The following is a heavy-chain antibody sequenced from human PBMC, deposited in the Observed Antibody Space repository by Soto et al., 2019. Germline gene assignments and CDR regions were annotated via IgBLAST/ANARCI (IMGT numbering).Heavy chain of an antibody. V-gene: IGHV1-2*02. Sequence: ASVKVSFKASGYTFTGYYMHWLRQAPGQGLEWMGWINPNSGGTNYAQKFQGRVTMTRDTSISTAYMELSRLRSDDTAVYYCATLGYCSSTSCYHLNWFDPWGQGTLVTVSS. CDR1: GYTFTGYY. CDR3: ATLGYCSSTSCYHLNWFDP. D-gene: IGHD2-2*01. J-gene: IGHJ5*02. CDR2: INPNSGGT.